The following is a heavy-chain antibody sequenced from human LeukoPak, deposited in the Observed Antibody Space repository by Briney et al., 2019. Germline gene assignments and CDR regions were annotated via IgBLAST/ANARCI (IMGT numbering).Heavy chain of an antibody. CDR3: ARDRGEPPPFDY. CDR1: GFTFSSYW. D-gene: IGHD3-16*01. J-gene: IGHJ4*02. CDR2: INWNGGST. Sequence: PGGSLRLSCAASGFTFSSYWMSWVRQAPGKGLEWVSGINWNGGSTGYADSVKGRFTISRDNAKNSLYLQMNSLRAEDTALYYCARDRGEPPPFDYWGQGTLVTVSS. V-gene: IGHV3-20*04.